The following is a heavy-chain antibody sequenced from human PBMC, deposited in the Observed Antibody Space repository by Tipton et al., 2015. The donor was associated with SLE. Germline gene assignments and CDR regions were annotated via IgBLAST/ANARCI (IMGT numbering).Heavy chain of an antibody. CDR1: GGSISSYY. CDR2: IYYTGTT. Sequence: TLSLTCTVSGGSISSYYWSWIRQPPGKELEWIGHIYYTGTTYYNPSLKSRLTLSMDTSKNQFSLRASSVTAADTAVYYCARRYGTSFDYWDQGTLVTVSS. D-gene: IGHD2-8*01. J-gene: IGHJ4*02. CDR3: ARRYGTSFDY. V-gene: IGHV4-59*08.